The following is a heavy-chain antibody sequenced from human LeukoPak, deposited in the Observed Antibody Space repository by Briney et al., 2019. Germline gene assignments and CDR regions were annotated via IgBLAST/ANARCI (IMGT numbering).Heavy chain of an antibody. Sequence: GGSLRLSCAASGFTFSSYNMHWVRQAPGKGLEWLSYISSGSRPVYYADSVKGRFTISRDDANDSLHLQKNSLRDEDTAVYYCARSRFTYGSVAFDYWGRGTLVTVSS. J-gene: IGHJ4*02. CDR1: GFTFSSYN. V-gene: IGHV3-48*02. CDR2: ISSGSRPV. D-gene: IGHD4-17*01. CDR3: ARSRFTYGSVAFDY.